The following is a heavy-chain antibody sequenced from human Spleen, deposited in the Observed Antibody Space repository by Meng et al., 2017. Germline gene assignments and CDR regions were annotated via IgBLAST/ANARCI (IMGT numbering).Heavy chain of an antibody. CDR1: GFTFSDYS. J-gene: IGHJ4*02. V-gene: IGHV3-21*03. CDR2: ISSGSSYI. CDR3: ARDYGGNSGGY. D-gene: IGHD4-23*01. Sequence: GGSLRLSCAASGFTFSDYSMNWVRQAPGKGLEWVSSISSGSSYIYYADSVKGRFTISRDNAKNSLYLHMNSLRVEDTGLYYCARDYGGNSGGYWGQGTLVTVSS.